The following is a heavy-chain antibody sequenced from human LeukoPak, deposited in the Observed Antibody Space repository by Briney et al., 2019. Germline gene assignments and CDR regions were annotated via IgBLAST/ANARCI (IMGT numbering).Heavy chain of an antibody. CDR2: ISAYNGNT. CDR3: ARVQGVVAVAGNDY. Sequence: ASVKVSCKASGYTFTSYGISWVRQAPGQGLEWMGWISAYNGNTNYAQKLQGRVTMTTDTSTSTAYVELRSLRSDDTAVYYCARVQGVVAVAGNDYWGQGTLVTVSS. J-gene: IGHJ4*02. D-gene: IGHD6-19*01. CDR1: GYTFTSYG. V-gene: IGHV1-18*01.